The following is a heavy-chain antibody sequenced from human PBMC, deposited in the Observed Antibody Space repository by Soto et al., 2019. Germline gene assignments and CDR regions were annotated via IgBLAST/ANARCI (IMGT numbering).Heavy chain of an antibody. Sequence: QVQLVQSGAEVKKPGASVKVSCKASGYTFTNYGITWVRQAPGQGLEWMGWISGYNGNTKNAQKPPGRVTMTTDTSTSTAYMELRSLRSDDTAVYYCARGVGSGSYYNQYNWFDPWGQGTLVTVSS. V-gene: IGHV1-18*01. CDR3: ARGVGSGSYYNQYNWFDP. D-gene: IGHD3-10*01. CDR2: ISGYNGNT. J-gene: IGHJ5*02. CDR1: GYTFTNYG.